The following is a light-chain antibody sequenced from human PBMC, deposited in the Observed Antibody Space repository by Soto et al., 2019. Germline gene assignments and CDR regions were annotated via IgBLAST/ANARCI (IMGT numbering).Light chain of an antibody. CDR2: DVS. CDR1: SSDVGGYSY. CDR3: ASYTTSSTYV. J-gene: IGLJ1*01. V-gene: IGLV2-14*01. Sequence: QSALTQPASVSGFPGQSIAISCTGTSSDVGGYSYVSWYQQQPGKAPKLVISDVSNRPSGVSDRFSGSKSGNTASLTISGLQTEDEADYYCASYTTSSTYVFGTGTKVTAL.